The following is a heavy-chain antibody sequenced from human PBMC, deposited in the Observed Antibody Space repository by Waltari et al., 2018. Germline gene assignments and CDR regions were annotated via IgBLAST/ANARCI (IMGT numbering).Heavy chain of an antibody. D-gene: IGHD4-17*01. CDR3: ASLPAQVYDDTIPD. CDR2: IHSNGAT. CDR1: GASISRSY. J-gene: IGHJ4*02. V-gene: IGHV4-59*13. Sequence: VQLQESGPGLVQPSETLSLTCTVSGASISRSYWSWIRQSPEKGLEFIAYIHSNGATNYNPSLKSRVSLSLDMSKNQFSLQLSSVTAADTAVYYCASLPAQVYDDTIPDWGQGILVTVSS.